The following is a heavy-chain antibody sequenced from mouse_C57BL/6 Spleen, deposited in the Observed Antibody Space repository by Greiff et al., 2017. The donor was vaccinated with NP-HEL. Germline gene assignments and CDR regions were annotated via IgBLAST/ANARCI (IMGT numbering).Heavy chain of an antibody. CDR2: IDPETGGT. V-gene: IGHV1-15*01. CDR3: TRPFITTDAMDY. Sequence: QVQLQQSGAELVRPGASVTLSCKASGYTFTDYEMHWVKQTPVHGLEWIGAIDPETGGTAYNQKFKGKAILTADKSSSTAYMELRSLTSEDSAVYYCTRPFITTDAMDYWGQGTSVTVSS. D-gene: IGHD1-1*01. J-gene: IGHJ4*01. CDR1: GYTFTDYE.